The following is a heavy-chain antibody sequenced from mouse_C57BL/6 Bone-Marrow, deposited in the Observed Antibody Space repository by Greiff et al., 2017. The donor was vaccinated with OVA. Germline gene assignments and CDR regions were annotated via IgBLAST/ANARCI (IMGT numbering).Heavy chain of an antibody. CDR3: TTGWLLLYYYAMDY. J-gene: IGHJ4*01. CDR1: GFNIKDDY. V-gene: IGHV14-4*01. CDR2: IDPENGDT. Sequence: VQLQQSGAELVRPGASVKLSCTASGFNIKDDYMHWVKQRPEQGLEWIGWIDPENGDTEYASKFQGKATITADTSSNTAYLQLSSLTSEDTAVYYCTTGWLLLYYYAMDYWGQGTSVTVSS. D-gene: IGHD2-3*01.